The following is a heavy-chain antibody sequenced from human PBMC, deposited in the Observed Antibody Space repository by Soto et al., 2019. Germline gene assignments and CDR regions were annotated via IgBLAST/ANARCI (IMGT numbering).Heavy chain of an antibody. J-gene: IGHJ4*02. Sequence: QVQLVQSGAEVKQPGASVKVACKASGYTFTNYAMHWVRQAPGQSLEWMGWINTGNGNTKYSQKFQGRVTIARDTSASTVYMELSSLRSEDTAAYYCARSLGYTFGYRDYWGQGTLVTVSS. CDR3: ARSLGYTFGYRDY. D-gene: IGHD5-18*01. CDR2: INTGNGNT. CDR1: GYTFTNYA. V-gene: IGHV1-3*04.